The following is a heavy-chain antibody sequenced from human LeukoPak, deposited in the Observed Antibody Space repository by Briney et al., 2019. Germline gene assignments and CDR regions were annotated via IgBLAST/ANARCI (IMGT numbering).Heavy chain of an antibody. CDR2: IYYSGST. V-gene: IGHV4-59*01. J-gene: IGHJ3*02. CDR3: ARDIFPPQDAFDI. CDR1: GGSISSYY. D-gene: IGHD2-21*01. Sequence: KTSETLSLTCTVSGGSISSYYWSWIRQPPGRGLEWIGYIYYSGSTNYNPSLKSRVTISVDTSKNQFSLKLSSVTAADTAVYYCARDIFPPQDAFDIWGQGTMVTVSS.